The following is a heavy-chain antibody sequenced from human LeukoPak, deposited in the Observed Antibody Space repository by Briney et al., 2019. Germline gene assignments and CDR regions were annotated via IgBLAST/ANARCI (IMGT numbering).Heavy chain of an antibody. J-gene: IGHJ5*02. Sequence: ASVKVSCKASGYTFTSYGISWVRQAPGQGLEWMGWISAYNGNTNYAQKLQGRVTMTTDTSTSTAYTELRSLRSDDTAVYYCARDGPPYCSGGSCYYVAWGQGTLVTVSS. V-gene: IGHV1-18*01. CDR2: ISAYNGNT. CDR3: ARDGPPYCSGGSCYYVA. CDR1: GYTFTSYG. D-gene: IGHD2-15*01.